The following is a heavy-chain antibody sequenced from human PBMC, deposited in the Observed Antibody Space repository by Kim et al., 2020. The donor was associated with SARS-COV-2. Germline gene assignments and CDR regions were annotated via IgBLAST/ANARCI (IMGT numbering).Heavy chain of an antibody. CDR1: GYSFTSYW. V-gene: IGHV5-51*01. CDR3: ASSGRYFDWLSTGDAFDI. D-gene: IGHD3-9*01. Sequence: GESLKISCKGSGYSFTSYWIGWVRQMPGKGLEWMGIIYPGDSDTRYSPSFQGQVTISADKSISTAYLQWSSLKASDTAMYYCASSGRYFDWLSTGDAFDIWGQGTMVTVSS. CDR2: IYPGDSDT. J-gene: IGHJ3*02.